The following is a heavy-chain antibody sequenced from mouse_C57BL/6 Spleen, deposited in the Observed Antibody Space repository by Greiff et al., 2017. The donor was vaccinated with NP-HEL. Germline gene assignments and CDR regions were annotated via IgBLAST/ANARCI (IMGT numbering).Heavy chain of an antibody. J-gene: IGHJ3*01. D-gene: IGHD1-1*02. CDR1: GYTFTSYW. CDR2: IDPSDSYT. Sequence: QVQLQQPGAELVMPGASVKLSCKASGYTFTSYWMHWVKQRPGQGLEWSGEIDPSDSYTNYNQKFKGKSTLTVDKSSSTAYRQLSSLASEDSAVYYCAVDSGVGAWFAYWGQGTLVTVSA. CDR3: AVDSGVGAWFAY. V-gene: IGHV1-69*01.